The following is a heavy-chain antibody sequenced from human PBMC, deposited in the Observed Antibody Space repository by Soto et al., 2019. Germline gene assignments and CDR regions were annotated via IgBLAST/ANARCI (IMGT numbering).Heavy chain of an antibody. J-gene: IGHJ4*02. D-gene: IGHD3-10*01. CDR2: IYYTANT. CDR1: GDSINYYY. Sequence: PSETLSLTCTVSGDSINYYYWSWIRQPPGTGLEWIGYIYYTANTNYNPSLQNRVTISIDTSKNQFSLKLNSVTAADTAVYYCARDNRRQRSGGYYFDYWGQGARVTVSS. V-gene: IGHV4-59*01. CDR3: ARDNRRQRSGGYYFDY.